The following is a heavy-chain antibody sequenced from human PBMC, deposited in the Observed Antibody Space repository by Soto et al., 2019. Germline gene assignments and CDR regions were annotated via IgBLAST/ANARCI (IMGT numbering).Heavy chain of an antibody. J-gene: IGHJ5*02. D-gene: IGHD3-22*01. CDR2: IYPGDSDT. Sequence: GESLKISCKGSGYSFTSYWIGWVRQMPGRGLEWMGIIYPGDSDTRLSPSFEGQVTISVDKSITTAYLQWSSLEASDTAMYYCARLVRGIDSSGYRQNCFDPWGQGTPVTVS. CDR1: GYSFTSYW. CDR3: ARLVRGIDSSGYRQNCFDP. V-gene: IGHV5-51*01.